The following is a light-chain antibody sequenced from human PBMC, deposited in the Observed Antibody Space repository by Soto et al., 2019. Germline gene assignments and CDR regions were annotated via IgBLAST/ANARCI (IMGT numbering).Light chain of an antibody. CDR2: GNI. CDR3: QSYDSSLSGSV. V-gene: IGLV1-40*01. J-gene: IGLJ2*01. Sequence: QSVLTQPPSVSGAPGQRVTISCTGSSSNFGAGYDVHWYQQLPGTAPKLLIYGNINRPSGVPDRFSGSKSGTSASLAITGLQADDEADYYCQSYDSSLSGSVFGGGTKVTVL. CDR1: SSNFGAGYD.